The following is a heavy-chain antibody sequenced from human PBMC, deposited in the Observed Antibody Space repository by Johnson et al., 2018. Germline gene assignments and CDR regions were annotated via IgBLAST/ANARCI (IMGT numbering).Heavy chain of an antibody. J-gene: IGHJ4*02. CDR2: IKNMADGGTT. Sequence: VELVESGGGLVQPGGSLRLSCAASGFTFSKAWMNWVRQAPGKGLEWVGRIKNMADGGTTDYAAPVKGRFTISREDSENTLYLHMNSLKTEDTAIYYCITGHFDYWGQGTLATVSS. CDR3: ITGHFDY. CDR1: GFTFSKAW. V-gene: IGHV3-15*07.